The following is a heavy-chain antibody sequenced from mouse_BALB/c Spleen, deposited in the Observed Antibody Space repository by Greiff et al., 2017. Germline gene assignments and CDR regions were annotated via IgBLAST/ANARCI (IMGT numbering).Heavy chain of an antibody. Sequence: VQLKESGPGLVKPSQSLSLTCTVTGYSITSDYAWNWIRQFPGNKLEWMGYISYSGSTSYNPSLKSRISITRDTSKNQFFLQLNSVTTEDTATYYCARGGLRLPFDYWGQGTTLTVSS. CDR2: ISYSGST. V-gene: IGHV3-2*02. CDR1: GYSITSDYA. D-gene: IGHD1-2*01. J-gene: IGHJ2*01. CDR3: ARGGLRLPFDY.